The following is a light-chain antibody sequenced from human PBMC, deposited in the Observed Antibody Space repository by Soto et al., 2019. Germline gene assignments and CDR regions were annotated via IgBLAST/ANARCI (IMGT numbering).Light chain of an antibody. CDR2: DVS. CDR3: CSYSSSAPDV. V-gene: IGLV2-14*03. J-gene: IGLJ1*01. CDR1: SSDVGGYDY. Sequence: QSALTQPASVSGSPGQSITISCTGTSSDVGGYDYVSWYQQHPGKAPKLMICDVSNRPSGVSNRFSGSKSGNTASLTISGLQAEDEADYYCCSYSSSAPDVFGTGTKLTVL.